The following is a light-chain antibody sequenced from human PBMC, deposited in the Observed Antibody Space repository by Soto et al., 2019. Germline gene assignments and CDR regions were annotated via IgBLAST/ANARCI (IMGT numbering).Light chain of an antibody. CDR2: KVT. CDR3: GSYSSASPSYV. V-gene: IGLV2-14*01. J-gene: IGLJ1*01. CDR1: SSDVGGYNY. Sequence: QSVLTQPASVSGSPGQSITISCTGTSSDVGGYNYVSWYQQHPGKAPKVMIYKVTNRPSGVSNRFSASKSGNTASLTISGLQAEDEADYYCGSYSSASPSYVLGTGTKVTVL.